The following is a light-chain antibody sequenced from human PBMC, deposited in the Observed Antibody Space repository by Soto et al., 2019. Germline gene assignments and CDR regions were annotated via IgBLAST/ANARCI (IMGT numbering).Light chain of an antibody. V-gene: IGLV2-14*01. CDR3: GSYTTSSTYV. J-gene: IGLJ1*01. CDR2: EVS. CDR1: SNDVGGYNY. Sequence: QSALTQPASVCGSPGQSITISCTGTSNDVGGYNYVSWYQQNLGKAPKLMIYEVSNRPSGISNRFSGSKSGNAASLTISGLQAEDEADYYCGSYTTSSTYVFGTGTKLTVL.